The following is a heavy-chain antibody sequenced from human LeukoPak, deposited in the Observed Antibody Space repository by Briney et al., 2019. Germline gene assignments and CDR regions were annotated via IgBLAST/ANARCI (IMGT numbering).Heavy chain of an antibody. CDR1: GGSISSYY. Sequence: SETLSLTCTVSGGSISSYYWSWIRQPPGKGLEWIGYIYYSGSTNYSPSLKSRVTISVDTSKNQFSLKLSSVTAADTAVYYCARGTGTTWLDYWGQGTLVTVSS. V-gene: IGHV4-59*01. J-gene: IGHJ4*02. CDR3: ARGTGTTWLDY. CDR2: IYYSGST. D-gene: IGHD1-7*01.